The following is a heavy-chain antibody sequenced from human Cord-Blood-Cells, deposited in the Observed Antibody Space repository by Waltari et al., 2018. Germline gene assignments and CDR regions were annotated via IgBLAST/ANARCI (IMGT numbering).Heavy chain of an antibody. Sequence: EVQLVQSGAEVKKPGESLKISCKGSGYSFTSYWIGWVRQMPGKGLEWMGVSYPGDSDTRYTPSFQGQVTSSADKSIRTSYLQWSSLKASDTAMYYCATSPYYDILTGYNWFDPWGQGTLVTVSS. CDR1: GYSFTSYW. V-gene: IGHV5-51*01. J-gene: IGHJ5*02. CDR3: ATSPYYDILTGYNWFDP. D-gene: IGHD3-9*01. CDR2: SYPGDSDT.